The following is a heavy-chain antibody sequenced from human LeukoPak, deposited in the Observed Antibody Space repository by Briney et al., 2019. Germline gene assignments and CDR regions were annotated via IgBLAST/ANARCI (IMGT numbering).Heavy chain of an antibody. CDR2: ISYDGSNK. V-gene: IGHV3-30*18. D-gene: IGHD2-21*02. CDR1: GFTFSSYG. J-gene: IGHJ4*02. Sequence: GGSLRLSCAASGFTFSSYGMHWVRQAPGKGLEWVAVISYDGSNKYYADSVKGRFTISRDNSKNTLYLQMNSLRAEDTAVYYCAKVSHAYCGGDCFLYYFDYWGQGTLVTVSS. CDR3: AKVSHAYCGGDCFLYYFDY.